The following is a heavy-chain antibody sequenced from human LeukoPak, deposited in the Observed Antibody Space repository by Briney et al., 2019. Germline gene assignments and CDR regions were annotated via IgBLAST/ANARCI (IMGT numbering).Heavy chain of an antibody. V-gene: IGHV1-8*01. J-gene: IGHJ5*02. CDR3: ARNPPTVGTYYDFWSGYYTGHWFDP. CDR1: GYTFTSYD. D-gene: IGHD3-3*01. Sequence: GASVKVSCKASGYTFTSYDINWVRQATGQGLEWMGWMNPNSGNTGYAQYFQGRGTITRNTAISTAYMELSSQRSEDPAVYYCARNPPTVGTYYDFWSGYYTGHWFDPWGQGTLVTVSS. CDR2: MNPNSGNT.